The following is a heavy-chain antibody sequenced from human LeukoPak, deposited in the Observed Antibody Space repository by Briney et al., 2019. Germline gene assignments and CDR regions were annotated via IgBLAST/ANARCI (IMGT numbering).Heavy chain of an antibody. V-gene: IGHV4-39*01. CDR1: SDPISTSRYY. CDR2: IYHSGKT. D-gene: IGHD3-10*01. Sequence: PSETLSLTCTVSSDPISTSRYYWGWIRQPPGKGLEWIGSIYHSGKTYYNPSLKSRVTISVDTPKNQFSLRLRSVTAADTAVYYCARLQVYYYGWFDPWGQGTLVTVSS. CDR3: ARLQVYYYGWFDP. J-gene: IGHJ5*02.